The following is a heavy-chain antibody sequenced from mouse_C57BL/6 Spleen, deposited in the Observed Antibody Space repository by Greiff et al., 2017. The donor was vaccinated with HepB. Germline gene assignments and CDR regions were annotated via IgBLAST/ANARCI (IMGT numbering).Heavy chain of an antibody. CDR3: ANYYDDDKGAWFAY. V-gene: IGHV1-81*01. D-gene: IGHD2-4*01. J-gene: IGHJ3*01. CDR1: GYTFTSYG. CDR2: IYPRSGNT. Sequence: VKLVESGAELARPGASVKLSCKASGYTFTSYGISWVKQRTGQGLEWIGEIYPRSGNTYYKEKFKGKATLTADKSSSTAYMELRSLTSEDSAVDFCANYYDDDKGAWFAYWGQGTLVTVSA.